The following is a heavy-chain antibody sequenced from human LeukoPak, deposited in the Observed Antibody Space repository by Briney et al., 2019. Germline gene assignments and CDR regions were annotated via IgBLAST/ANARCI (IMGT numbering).Heavy chain of an antibody. D-gene: IGHD6-13*01. CDR1: GGSISSYY. CDR3: ARSSAGYSSSWSYYFDY. Sequence: PSETLSLTCTVSGGSISSYYWSWIRQPAGKGLEWIGRIYTSGSTNYNPSLKSRVTISVDTSKNQFSLKLSSVTAADTAVYYCARSSAGYSSSWSYYFDYWGQGTLVTVSS. J-gene: IGHJ4*02. V-gene: IGHV4-4*07. CDR2: IYTSGST.